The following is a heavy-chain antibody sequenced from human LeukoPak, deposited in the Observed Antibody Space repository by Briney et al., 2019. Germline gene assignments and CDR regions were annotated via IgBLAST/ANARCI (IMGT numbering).Heavy chain of an antibody. Sequence: GGSLRLSCAASGFTFSGSAMHWVRQASGKGLEWVGRIRSKANSYATAYAASVKGRFTISRDDSKNTAYLQMNSLKTEDTAVYYCTRQSAAGPLFDYWGQGTLVTVSS. D-gene: IGHD6-13*01. J-gene: IGHJ4*02. V-gene: IGHV3-73*01. CDR3: TRQSAAGPLFDY. CDR2: IRSKANSYAT. CDR1: GFTFSGSA.